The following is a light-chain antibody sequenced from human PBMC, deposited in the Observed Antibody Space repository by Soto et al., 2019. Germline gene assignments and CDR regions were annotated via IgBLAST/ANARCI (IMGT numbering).Light chain of an antibody. CDR3: QQYYSYPFS. J-gene: IGKJ3*01. CDR2: DAS. CDR1: QTISSW. Sequence: DIQMTQSPSTLPASVGDRVTITCRASQTISSWLAWYQQKPGKAPDLLIYDASRLAGGVPSRFSGSESGTEFTLTIGSLQPDDFATYFCQQYYSYPFSFGPGTKVDIK. V-gene: IGKV1-5*01.